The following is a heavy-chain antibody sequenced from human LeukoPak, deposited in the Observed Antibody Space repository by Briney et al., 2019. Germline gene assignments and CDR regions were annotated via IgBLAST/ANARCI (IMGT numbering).Heavy chain of an antibody. CDR3: ARKTPDSSGWTAFDY. V-gene: IGHV3-48*01. D-gene: IGHD6-25*01. J-gene: IGHJ4*02. CDR1: GFTFSNHN. CDR2: ITLRRTTI. Sequence: PGGSLRLSCAASGFTFSNHNMNWVRQAPGKGLEWISYITLRRTTIYYADSVKGRFTISRDNAKNSLYLQMNSLRAEDTALYYCARKTPDSSGWTAFDYWGQGTLVTVSS.